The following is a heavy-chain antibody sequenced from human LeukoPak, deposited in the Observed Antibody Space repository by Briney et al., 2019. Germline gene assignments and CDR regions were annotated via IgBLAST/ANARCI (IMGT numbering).Heavy chain of an antibody. J-gene: IGHJ5*02. Sequence: GKSLRLACVASGFRFDDYAMHWVRQTPEKGLEWVSGITWNDDSTGYADSVKGRFTISRDNAKKSVFLQMDSLRPDDTAKHYCVKDKGCCNFNWFDAWGQGSLVAVSA. CDR3: VKDKGCCNFNWFDA. V-gene: IGHV3-9*01. D-gene: IGHD2/OR15-2a*01. CDR1: GFRFDDYA. CDR2: ITWNDDST.